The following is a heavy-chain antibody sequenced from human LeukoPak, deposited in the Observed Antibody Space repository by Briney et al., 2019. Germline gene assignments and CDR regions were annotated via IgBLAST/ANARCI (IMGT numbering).Heavy chain of an antibody. V-gene: IGHV3-7*05. CDR3: ASTYYGSGSYRYYFDY. D-gene: IGHD3-10*01. CDR1: GFTFSTYW. Sequence: GGSLRLSCAASGFTFSTYWMSWVRQAPGKGLEWVANIKQDGSDKYYVDSVKGRFTISRDNAKNSLYLQINSLRAEDTAVYYCASTYYGSGSYRYYFDYWGQGTLVTVSS. J-gene: IGHJ4*02. CDR2: IKQDGSDK.